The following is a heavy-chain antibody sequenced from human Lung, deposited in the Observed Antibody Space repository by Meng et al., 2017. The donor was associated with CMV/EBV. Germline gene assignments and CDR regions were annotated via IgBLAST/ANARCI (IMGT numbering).Heavy chain of an antibody. D-gene: IGHD6-19*01. CDR3: ARALFQQWPTRTGYYGMDV. CDR1: GFTFSSHG. V-gene: IGHV3-30*02. J-gene: IGHJ6*02. Sequence: GSLRLPCAASGFTFSSHGMHWVRQAPGKGLEWVAFIRYDGSNKYYADSVKGRFTISRDNSKNTLYLQMNSLRAEDTAVYYCARALFQQWPTRTGYYGMDVWGQGTTVTGSS. CDR2: IRYDGSNK.